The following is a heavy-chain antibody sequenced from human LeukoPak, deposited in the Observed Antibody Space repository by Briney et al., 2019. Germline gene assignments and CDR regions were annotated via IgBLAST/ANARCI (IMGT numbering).Heavy chain of an antibody. J-gene: IGHJ6*02. CDR2: TRNKANSYTT. CDR1: GFTFSDHY. D-gene: IGHD2-2*01. Sequence: PGGSLRLSCVASGFTFSDHYMDWVRQAPGKGLEWVGRTRNKANSYTTEYAASVKGRFTISRDDSKNSLYLQMNSLKTEDTAVYYCARENSARYCSSTSCASGMDVWGQGTTVTVSS. V-gene: IGHV3-72*01. CDR3: ARENSARYCSSTSCASGMDV.